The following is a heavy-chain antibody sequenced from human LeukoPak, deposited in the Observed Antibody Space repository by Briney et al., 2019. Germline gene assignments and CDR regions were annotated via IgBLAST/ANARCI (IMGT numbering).Heavy chain of an antibody. CDR1: GFTVSSNY. V-gene: IGHV3-53*01. Sequence: PGGSLRLSCAASGFTVSSNYMSWVRQAPGKGLEWVSVIYSGGSTYYADSVKGRFTISRDDAQKSLYLQMSSLRAEDTAVYYCATIVVVSSSLEDYWGQGTLVTVSS. CDR3: ATIVVVSSSLEDY. J-gene: IGHJ4*02. CDR2: IYSGGST. D-gene: IGHD3-22*01.